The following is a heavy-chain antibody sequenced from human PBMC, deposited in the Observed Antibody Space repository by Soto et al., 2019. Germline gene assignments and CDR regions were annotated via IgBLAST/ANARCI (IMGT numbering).Heavy chain of an antibody. CDR2: ISYDGSNK. V-gene: IGHV3-30*18. Sequence: GGSLRLSCADSGFTFSSYGMHWVRQAPGKGLEWVAVISYDGSNKYYADSVKGRFTISRDNSKNTLYLQMNSLRAEDTAVYYCAKDSQKYYYDSSGYYYYWGQGTLVTVSS. CDR1: GFTFSSYG. D-gene: IGHD3-22*01. J-gene: IGHJ4*02. CDR3: AKDSQKYYYDSSGYYYY.